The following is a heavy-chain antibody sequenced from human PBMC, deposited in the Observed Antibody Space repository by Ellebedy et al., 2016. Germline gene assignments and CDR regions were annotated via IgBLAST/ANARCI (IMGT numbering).Heavy chain of an antibody. J-gene: IGHJ6*02. CDR3: ARAGIVVGQPHYYYYYGMDV. Sequence: ASVKVSCXASGYTFTSYDINWVRQATGQGLEWMGWMNPNSGNTGYAQKFQGRVTMTRNTSISTDYMELSSLRSEDTAVYYCARAGIVVGQPHYYYYYGMDVWGQGTTVTVSS. CDR2: MNPNSGNT. CDR1: GYTFTSYD. D-gene: IGHD2-2*01. V-gene: IGHV1-8*01.